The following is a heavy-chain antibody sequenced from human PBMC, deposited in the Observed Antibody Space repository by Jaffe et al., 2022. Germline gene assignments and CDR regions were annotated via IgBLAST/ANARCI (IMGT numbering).Heavy chain of an antibody. CDR3: ARGGRGYSGYGGRRTPYYYYYMDV. Sequence: QVQLVQSGAEVKKPGSSVKVSCKASGGTFSSYTISWVRQAPGQGLEWMGRIIPILGIANYAQKFQGRVTITADKSTSTAYMELSSLRSEDTAVYYCARGGRGYSGYGGRRTPYYYYYMDVWGKGTTVTVSS. V-gene: IGHV1-69*02. D-gene: IGHD5-12*01. CDR2: IIPILGIA. J-gene: IGHJ6*03. CDR1: GGTFSSYT.